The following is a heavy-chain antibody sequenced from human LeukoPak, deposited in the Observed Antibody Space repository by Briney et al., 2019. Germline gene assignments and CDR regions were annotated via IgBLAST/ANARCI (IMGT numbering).Heavy chain of an antibody. V-gene: IGHV1-46*01. CDR2: INPSGGST. CDR1: GYTFTGYY. CDR3: ARVGYYDSSGLLSHFDY. D-gene: IGHD3-22*01. Sequence: GASVKVSCKASGYTFTGYYIHWERQAPGQGLEWMGIINPSGGSTSYAQKLQGRVTMTTDTSTSTAYMELRSLRSDDTAVYYCARVGYYDSSGLLSHFDYWGQGTLVTVSS. J-gene: IGHJ4*02.